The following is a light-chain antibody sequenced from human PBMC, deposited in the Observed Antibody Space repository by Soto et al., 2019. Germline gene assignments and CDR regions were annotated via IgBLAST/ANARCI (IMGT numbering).Light chain of an antibody. Sequence: QSVLTQPASACGTPGQRVTISCSGSSSNIESNTVTWYQQLPGTAPKLVIYSNYDRPSGVPDRFSGSTSGTSASLVIRGLQSEDEADYYCAAWDDILNGYVFGGGTKVTVL. V-gene: IGLV1-44*01. J-gene: IGLJ1*01. CDR2: SNY. CDR3: AAWDDILNGYV. CDR1: SSNIESNT.